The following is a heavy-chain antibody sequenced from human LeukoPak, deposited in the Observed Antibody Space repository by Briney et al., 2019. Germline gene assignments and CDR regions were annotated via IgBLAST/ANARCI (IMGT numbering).Heavy chain of an antibody. CDR2: ISYDGSNK. Sequence: GGSLRLSCAASGFTFSSYGMHWVRQAPGKGLEWVAVISYDGSNKYYADSVKGRFTTSRDNSKNTLYLQMNSLRAEDTAVYFCAKTSSGWYAGAYFDYWGQGTLVTVSS. CDR3: AKTSSGWYAGAYFDY. V-gene: IGHV3-30*18. CDR1: GFTFSSYG. J-gene: IGHJ4*02. D-gene: IGHD6-19*01.